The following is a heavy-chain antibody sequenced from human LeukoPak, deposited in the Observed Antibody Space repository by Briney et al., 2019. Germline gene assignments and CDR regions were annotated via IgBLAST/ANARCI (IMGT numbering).Heavy chain of an antibody. CDR2: IKQDGSKK. V-gene: IGHV3-7*04. D-gene: IGHD5-24*01. CDR3: TRVGYIDEGIDY. CDR1: GFTFRNYW. J-gene: IGHJ4*02. Sequence: QPGGSLRLSCAASGFTFRNYWMSWVRQAPGTGLEWVANIKQDGSKKSYVDSVKGRFTISRDNAKNSLYLQMNSLRAEDTAIYYCTRVGYIDEGIDYWGQGTLVTVSS.